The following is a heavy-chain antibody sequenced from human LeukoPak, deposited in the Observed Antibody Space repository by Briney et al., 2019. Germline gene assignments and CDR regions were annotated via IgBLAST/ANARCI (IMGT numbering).Heavy chain of an antibody. CDR2: ISAYNGNT. V-gene: IGHV1-18*01. CDR3: ARDARYVEMATMNAFDI. J-gene: IGHJ3*02. CDR1: GYTFTSYG. D-gene: IGHD5-24*01. Sequence: GASVKVSCKASGYTFTSYGISWLRQAPRQGLEWMGWISAYNGNTNYAQKLQGRVTMTTDTSTSTAYMELRSLRSDDTAVYYCARDARYVEMATMNAFDIWGQGTMVTVSS.